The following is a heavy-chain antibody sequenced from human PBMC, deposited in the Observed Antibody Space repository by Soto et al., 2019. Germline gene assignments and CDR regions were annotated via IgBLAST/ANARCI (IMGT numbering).Heavy chain of an antibody. CDR1: GYTFTSYA. Sequence: ASVKVSCKASGYTFTSYAMNWVRQAPGQRLEWMGWISAYNGNTNYAQKLQGRVTMTRDTSTSTAYMELRSLRSDDTAVYYCARSLWKQLDPDDAFDIWGQGTMVTVSS. J-gene: IGHJ3*02. V-gene: IGHV1-18*01. CDR3: ARSLWKQLDPDDAFDI. CDR2: ISAYNGNT. D-gene: IGHD6-13*01.